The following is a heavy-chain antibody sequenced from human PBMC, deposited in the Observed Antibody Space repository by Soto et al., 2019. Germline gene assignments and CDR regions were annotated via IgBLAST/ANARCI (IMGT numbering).Heavy chain of an antibody. CDR3: ARDKGIGDYYDSSGPTGAFDI. CDR2: IYYSGST. Sequence: QVQLQESGPGLVKPSQTLSLTCTVSGGSISSGGYYWSWNRQHPGKGLEWIGYIYYSGSTYYNPSLKSRVTISVDTSKNQFSLKLSSVTAADTAVYYCARDKGIGDYYDSSGPTGAFDIWGQGTMVTVSS. D-gene: IGHD3-22*01. J-gene: IGHJ3*02. CDR1: GGSISSGGYY. V-gene: IGHV4-31*03.